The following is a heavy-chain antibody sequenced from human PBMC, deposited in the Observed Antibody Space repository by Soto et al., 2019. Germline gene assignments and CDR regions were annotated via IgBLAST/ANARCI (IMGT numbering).Heavy chain of an antibody. CDR3: AKDRHYDILTGPFDY. CDR1: GFTFDDYA. J-gene: IGHJ4*02. CDR2: ISWNSGSI. Sequence: PGGSLRLSCAASGFTFDDYAMHWVRQAPGKGLEWVSGISWNSGSIGYADSVKGRFTISRDNAKNSLYLQMNSLRAEDTALYYCAKDRHYDILTGPFDYWGQGTLVTVSS. V-gene: IGHV3-9*01. D-gene: IGHD3-9*01.